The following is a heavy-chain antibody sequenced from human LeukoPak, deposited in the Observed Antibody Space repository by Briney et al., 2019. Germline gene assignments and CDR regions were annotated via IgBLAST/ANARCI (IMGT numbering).Heavy chain of an antibody. CDR3: AKGPTMYAFDI. V-gene: IGHV3-43*02. D-gene: IGHD3-3*01. CDR2: ISGDGGST. J-gene: IGHJ3*02. CDR1: GFTISNYY. Sequence: PGGSLRLSCAASGFTISNYYMSWVRQAPGKGLEWVSLISGDGGSTYYADSVKGRLTISRDNSKNSLYLQMNSLTTEDTALYFCAKGPTMYAFDIWGQGTMVTVSS.